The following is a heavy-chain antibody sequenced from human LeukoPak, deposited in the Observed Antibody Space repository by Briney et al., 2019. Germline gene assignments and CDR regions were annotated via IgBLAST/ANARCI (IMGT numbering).Heavy chain of an antibody. V-gene: IGHV4-30-4*01. D-gene: IGHD5-12*01. J-gene: IGHJ4*02. Sequence: SETLSLTCTVSGGSISSGDYYWSWIRQPPGKGLEWIGYIYYSGSTYYNPSLKSRVTISVDTSKNQFSLKLSSVTAADTAVYYCARTSGYDYSYFDHWGQGTLVTVSS. CDR2: IYYSGST. CDR1: GGSISSGDYY. CDR3: ARTSGYDYSYFDH.